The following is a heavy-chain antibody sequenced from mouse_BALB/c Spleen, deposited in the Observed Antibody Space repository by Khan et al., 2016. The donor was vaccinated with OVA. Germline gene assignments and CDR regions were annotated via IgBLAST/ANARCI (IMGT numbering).Heavy chain of an antibody. Sequence: EVKLLESGPSLVKPSQSLSLTCTVTGYSITSNYAWSWIRQFPGSKLEWMGYISYSGATNYNPSLKSRISVTRDTSANQFFLQLNSVTTKDTATYFCARQNYYGYALDYWGQGTSVTVSS. J-gene: IGHJ4*01. D-gene: IGHD1-1*01. V-gene: IGHV3-2*02. CDR1: GYSITSNYA. CDR3: ARQNYYGYALDY. CDR2: ISYSGAT.